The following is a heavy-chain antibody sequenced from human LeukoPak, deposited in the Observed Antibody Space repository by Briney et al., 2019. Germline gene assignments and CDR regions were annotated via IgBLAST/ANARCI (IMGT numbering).Heavy chain of an antibody. D-gene: IGHD3-3*01. V-gene: IGHV3-7*01. CDR2: IKQDGGEK. CDR3: ARVSAELLLSY. CDR1: GFTFSSDW. Sequence: QSGGSLRLSCAASGFTFSSDWMAWVRQAPGKGLEWVANIKQDGGEKFYLDSVKGRFTISIDNSRNSLYLQMNSLRAEDTAVYYCARVSAELLLSYWGQGSLVTVSS. J-gene: IGHJ1*01.